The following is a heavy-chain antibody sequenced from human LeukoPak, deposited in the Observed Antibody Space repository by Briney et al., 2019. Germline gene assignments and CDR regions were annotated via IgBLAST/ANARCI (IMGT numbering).Heavy chain of an antibody. CDR2: IIPIFGTA. CDR3: ATRICSSTSCYSGGFWFDP. CDR1: GGTFSSYA. J-gene: IGHJ5*02. D-gene: IGHD2-2*02. Sequence: SVKVSCKASGGTFSSYAISWVRQAPGQGLEWMGGIIPIFGTANYAQKFQGRVTITTDESTSTAYMELSSLRSEDTAVYYCATRICSSTSCYSGGFWFDPWGQGTLVTVSS. V-gene: IGHV1-69*05.